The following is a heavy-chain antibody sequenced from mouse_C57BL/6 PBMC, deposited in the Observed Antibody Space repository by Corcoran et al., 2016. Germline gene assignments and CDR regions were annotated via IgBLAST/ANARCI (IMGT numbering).Heavy chain of an antibody. D-gene: IGHD3-2*02. J-gene: IGHJ3*01. V-gene: IGHV1-76*01. CDR3: ARGDSSGFWFAD. Sequence: QVQLKQSGAELVRPGASVKLSCKASGYTFTDYYINWVKQRPGQGLEWIARIYPGSGNTYYNEKFKGKATLTAEKSSSTAYMQLSSLTSEDSAVYFCARGDSSGFWFADWRQGILVTVSA. CDR2: IYPGSGNT. CDR1: GYTFTDYY.